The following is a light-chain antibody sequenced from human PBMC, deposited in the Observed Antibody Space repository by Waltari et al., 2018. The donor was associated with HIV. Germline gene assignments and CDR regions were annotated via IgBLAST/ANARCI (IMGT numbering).Light chain of an antibody. CDR2: GNP. CDR1: RSNIGTNYA. Sequence: QSVLTQPPSVSGAPGQNVTVPCTGRRSNIGTNYAVPWYQFLPGEVPKPLSYGNPIRPAGVPGRFSGSSSGTSASLAITGLQPADEADYYCQSYDNTVNGWVFGGGTRVTV. J-gene: IGLJ3*02. CDR3: QSYDNTVNGWV. V-gene: IGLV1-40*01.